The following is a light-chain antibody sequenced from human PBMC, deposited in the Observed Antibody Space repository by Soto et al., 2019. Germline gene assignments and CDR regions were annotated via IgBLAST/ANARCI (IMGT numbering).Light chain of an antibody. CDR2: GAS. CDR1: QSINSD. V-gene: IGKV3-20*01. J-gene: IGKJ1*01. CDR3: QQYGRSPRT. Sequence: EIVLTQSPGTLSLSPGERATLSCRASQSINSDLAWYQQKPGQAPRLLIYGASSRATGIPDRFSGSGSGTDFTLTINRLEPEDFAVYYCQQYGRSPRTFGQGTKVEIK.